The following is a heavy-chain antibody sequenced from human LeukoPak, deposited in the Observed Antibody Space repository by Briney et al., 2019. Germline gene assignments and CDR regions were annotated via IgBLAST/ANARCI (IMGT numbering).Heavy chain of an antibody. D-gene: IGHD3-9*01. CDR1: GFTFSSYW. CDR2: IKQDGSEK. Sequence: GGSLRLSCAASGFTFSSYWMSWVRQAPGKGLEWVANIKQDGSEKYYVDSVKGRFTISRDNAKNSLYLQMNSLRAEDTAVYYCARDGDILTGYYSDYWGQGTLVTVSS. CDR3: ARDGDILTGYYSDY. J-gene: IGHJ4*02. V-gene: IGHV3-7*01.